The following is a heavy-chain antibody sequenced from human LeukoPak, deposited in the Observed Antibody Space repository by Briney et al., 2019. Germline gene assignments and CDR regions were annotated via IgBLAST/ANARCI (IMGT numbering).Heavy chain of an antibody. CDR2: TYYRYKWYN. V-gene: IGHV6-1*01. D-gene: IGHD6-19*01. J-gene: IGHJ4*02. CDR1: GDSVSSINGA. CDR3: ARDLANTGWYTFDY. Sequence: SQTLSVTWDISGDSVSSINGAWNWIRQSPSRGLEWLGRTYYRYKWYNEYAESMKGRMTITPDTSNNRFSLQLNSVTPDDTAVYYCARDLANTGWYTFDYWGQGTLVTVSS.